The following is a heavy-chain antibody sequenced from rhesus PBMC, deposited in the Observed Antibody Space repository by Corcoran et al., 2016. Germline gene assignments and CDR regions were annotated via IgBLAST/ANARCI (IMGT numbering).Heavy chain of an antibody. D-gene: IGHD2-15*01. CDR1: GGSIRSHHW. CDR2: VHGTCVGT. CDR3: GSTDCSSSDCSSGDF. J-gene: IGHJ4*01. Sequence: QVQLQESGPAVVKPSETLSLTCAVSGGSIRSHHWWSWIRQSPGKGLEWIGGVHGTCVGTKYNPVLKSRDSISTETSKNQLSLKVTSVTAADTAVYYCGSTDCSSSDCSSGDFWGQGVLVTVSS. V-gene: IGHV4-93*01.